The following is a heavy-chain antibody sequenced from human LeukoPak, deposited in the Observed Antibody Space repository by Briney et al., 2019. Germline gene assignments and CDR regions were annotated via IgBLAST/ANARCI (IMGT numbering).Heavy chain of an antibody. CDR3: AKSVGYGLIGYYFDY. CDR1: GFTFDDYA. CDR2: ISWNSGSI. Sequence: QPGRSLRLSCAASGFTFDDYAMHWVRHAPGKGLEWVSGISWNSGSIGYADSVKGRFTISRDNAKNSLYLQMNSLRAEDTAVYYCAKSVGYGLIGYYFDYWGQGTLVTVSS. J-gene: IGHJ4*02. D-gene: IGHD5-12*01. V-gene: IGHV3-9*01.